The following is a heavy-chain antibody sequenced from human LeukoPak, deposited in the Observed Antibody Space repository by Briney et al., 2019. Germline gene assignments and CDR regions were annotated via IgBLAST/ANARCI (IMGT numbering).Heavy chain of an antibody. V-gene: IGHV3-21*01. Sequence: GGSLRLSCAASGFTFSSYSMNWVRQAPGKGLEWVSSVSSSSSYIYYADSVKGRFTISRDNAKNSLYLQMNSLRAEDTAVYYCARDDIVVVPAAASAEYFQHWGQGTLVTVSS. J-gene: IGHJ1*01. CDR3: ARDDIVVVPAAASAEYFQH. CDR1: GFTFSSYS. D-gene: IGHD2-2*01. CDR2: VSSSSSYI.